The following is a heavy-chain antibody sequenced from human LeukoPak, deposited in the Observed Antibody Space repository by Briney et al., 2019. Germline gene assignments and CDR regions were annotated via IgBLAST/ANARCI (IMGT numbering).Heavy chain of an antibody. CDR1: GYTFTSYG. J-gene: IGHJ5*02. D-gene: IGHD3-3*01. V-gene: IGHV1-18*01. CDR2: ISAYNGNT. Sequence: ASVKVSCKASGYTFTSYGISWVRQAPGQGLEWMGWISAYNGNTNYAQKLQGRVTMTTDTSTSTAYMELRSLRSDDTAVYYCARGAPVRFDFWSGLIALFDPWGQGTLITVSS. CDR3: ARGAPVRFDFWSGLIALFDP.